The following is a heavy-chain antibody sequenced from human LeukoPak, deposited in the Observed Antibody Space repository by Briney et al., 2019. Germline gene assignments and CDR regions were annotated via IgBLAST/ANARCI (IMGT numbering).Heavy chain of an antibody. V-gene: IGHV1-24*01. D-gene: IGHD3-22*01. Sequence: GASVMVSCKVSGYTLTELSMHWVRQAPGKGLEWMGGFDPEDGETIYAQKFQGRVTMTEDTSTDTAYMELSSLRSEDTAVYYCATDRPQRSMDYDSSGYFFGYWGQGTLVTVSS. CDR1: GYTLTELS. CDR3: ATDRPQRSMDYDSSGYFFGY. J-gene: IGHJ4*02. CDR2: FDPEDGET.